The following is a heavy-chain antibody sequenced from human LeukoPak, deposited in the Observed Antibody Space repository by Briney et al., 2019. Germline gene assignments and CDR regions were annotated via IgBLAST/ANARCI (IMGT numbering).Heavy chain of an antibody. Sequence: GGSLRLSCAASGFTFNSYGMHWVRQAPGKGLEWVAVISYDGSNKYYADSVKGRFTISRDNSKNTLYLQMNSLRAEDTAVYYCAKDAPYSGSHYGASYYFDYWGQGTLVTVSS. V-gene: IGHV3-30*18. CDR1: GFTFNSYG. CDR2: ISYDGSNK. CDR3: AKDAPYSGSHYGASYYFDY. J-gene: IGHJ4*02. D-gene: IGHD1-26*01.